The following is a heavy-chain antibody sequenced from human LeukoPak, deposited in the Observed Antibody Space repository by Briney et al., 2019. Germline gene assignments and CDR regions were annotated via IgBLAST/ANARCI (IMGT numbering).Heavy chain of an antibody. CDR2: IYYTGST. J-gene: IGHJ4*02. Sequence: SETLSLTCTVSGGSISNSYWNWIRLPPGKGLEWIGYIYYTGSTHYNPSLKSRVTISLDTSKSQFSLKLTSVTAADTAVYYCAKARDSNIWYPFDYWGQGTLVTVSS. CDR1: GGSISNSY. V-gene: IGHV4-59*01. CDR3: AKARDSNIWYPFDY. D-gene: IGHD6-13*01.